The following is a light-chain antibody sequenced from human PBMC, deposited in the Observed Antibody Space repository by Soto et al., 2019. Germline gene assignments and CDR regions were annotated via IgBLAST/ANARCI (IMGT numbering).Light chain of an antibody. CDR3: QSYDSSLSGSV. Sequence: QSVLTQPPSVSGAPGQRVTISCTGSRSNIGAGYHVHWYQQLPGTAPKLLIYGNSNRPSGVPDRFSGSKSGTSASLAITGLQAEGEADYYCQSYDSSLSGSVFGGGTKVTVL. CDR2: GNS. V-gene: IGLV1-40*01. J-gene: IGLJ3*02. CDR1: RSNIGAGYH.